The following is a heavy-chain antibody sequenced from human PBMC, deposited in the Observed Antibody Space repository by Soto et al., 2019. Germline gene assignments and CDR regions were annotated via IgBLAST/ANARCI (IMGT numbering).Heavy chain of an antibody. J-gene: IGHJ6*02. CDR3: ARGKRGSSWYRGEEKYYYYGMDV. CDR2: IHHSGST. Sequence: PSETLSLTCTAYGESFNGYYWSWIRQPPGKGLEWIGEIHHSGSTNYNPSLKSRVTFSIDTSKRQFSLKVRPVTAADTAVYYCARGKRGSSWYRGEEKYYYYGMDVWGQGTPVTVSS. V-gene: IGHV4-34*01. CDR1: GESFNGYY. D-gene: IGHD6-13*01.